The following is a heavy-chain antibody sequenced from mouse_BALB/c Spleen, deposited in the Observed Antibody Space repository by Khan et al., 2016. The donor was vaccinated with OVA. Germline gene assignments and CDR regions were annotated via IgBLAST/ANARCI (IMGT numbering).Heavy chain of an antibody. CDR3: ARGNYYGYAMDY. CDR2: ISYSGST. D-gene: IGHD1-1*01. J-gene: IGHJ4*01. Sequence: VQLKESGPGLVKPSQSLSLTCTVTGYSITSNYAWNWIRQFPGNKLEWMGYISYSGSTNYNPSLKSRFSITRDTSKIPFFLQLNSVTTEDTATYYCARGNYYGYAMDYWGQGTSITVSS. V-gene: IGHV3-2*02. CDR1: GYSITSNYA.